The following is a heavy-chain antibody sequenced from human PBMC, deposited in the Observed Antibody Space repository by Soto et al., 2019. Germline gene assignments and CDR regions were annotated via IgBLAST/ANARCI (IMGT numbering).Heavy chain of an antibody. Sequence: QVQLVQSGPDVKKPGASVKVSCNSSGFTFTSYGFSWVRQAPGEGLEWMGWVSAHNGYTTYAQKFLGRVTMTTDPSTNTVDMELRSLTSYDTAVYYCARAGTSVAGALCDSWGQGTLITVSS. CDR3: ARAGTSVAGALCDS. D-gene: IGHD1-1*01. V-gene: IGHV1-18*01. CDR1: GFTFTSYG. J-gene: IGHJ4*02. CDR2: VSAHNGYT.